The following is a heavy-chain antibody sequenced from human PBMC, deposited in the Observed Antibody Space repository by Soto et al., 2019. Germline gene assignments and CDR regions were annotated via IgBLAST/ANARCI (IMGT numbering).Heavy chain of an antibody. CDR1: GYTFTYYG. J-gene: IGHJ5*02. CDR3: ARGGHKFLPPYNWFDP. V-gene: IGHV1-18*01. CDR2: ISAYNGNT. D-gene: IGHD2-21*01. Sequence: ASVQVSCKASGYTFTYYGISWVRQAPGQGLEWMGWISAYNGNTDYAQNLQGRVTMTTDTSTSTVYMELRSLTFDDTAVYYCARGGHKFLPPYNWFDPWGQGTLVTVSS.